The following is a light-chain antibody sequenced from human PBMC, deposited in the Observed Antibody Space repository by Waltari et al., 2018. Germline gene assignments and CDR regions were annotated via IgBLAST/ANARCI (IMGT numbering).Light chain of an antibody. J-gene: IGKJ1*01. CDR3: QKYGFFPST. CDR2: HAS. V-gene: IGKV3-20*01. Sequence: EIVLTQSPGTLSLSPGERATLSCRASQGVGKYLAWYQQRPGRAPRLLLYHASIRATGIPDRFSGSGSAKDFSITISRLAPEDFALYYCQKYGFFPSTFGQGTTVEIK. CDR1: QGVGKY.